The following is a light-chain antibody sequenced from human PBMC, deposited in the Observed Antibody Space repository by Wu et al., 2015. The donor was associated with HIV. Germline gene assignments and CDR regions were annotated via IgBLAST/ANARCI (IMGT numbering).Light chain of an antibody. Sequence: VLTQSPGTLSLSPGQRATLSCRASQSINTKDLAWYQQKSGQAPRLLIYGSSIRATGIPDRFSGSGSGTEFTLTISSLQPDDFGTYYCQQYNTYPLTFGGGTKVEI. CDR2: GSS. CDR1: QSINTKD. J-gene: IGKJ4*01. CDR3: QQYNTYPLT. V-gene: IGKV3-20*01.